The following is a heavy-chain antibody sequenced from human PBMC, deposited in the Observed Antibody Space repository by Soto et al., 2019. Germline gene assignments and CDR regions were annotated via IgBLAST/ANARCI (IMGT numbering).Heavy chain of an antibody. CDR1: GGSISSYY. V-gene: IGHV4-4*07. J-gene: IGHJ4*02. CDR3: ARDRQDYYGRSGFYYDY. CDR2: ISSTGNT. Sequence: SETLSLTCAVSGGSISSYYWSWIRQPAGKGLEWLGHISSTGNTDYNPSLKSRVTMSMDTSKNQFSLNLSSVTAADTAVYYCARDRQDYYGRSGFYYDYWGQGTMVTVSS. D-gene: IGHD3-22*01.